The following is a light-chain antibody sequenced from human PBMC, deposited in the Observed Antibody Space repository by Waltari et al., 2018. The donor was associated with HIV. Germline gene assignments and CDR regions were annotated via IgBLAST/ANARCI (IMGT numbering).Light chain of an antibody. Sequence: DVLMTQSPASLAVSLGESATITCNSCTSVLKSSNNKNYLAWYHQKPAHPPKVLIYWASARESGVPDRFSASGSWTDFTLTISNLQAEDVAVYYCQQYYSTPLTFGGGTKVEIK. CDR1: TSVLKSSNNKNY. J-gene: IGKJ4*01. V-gene: IGKV4-1*01. CDR3: QQYYSTPLT. CDR2: WAS.